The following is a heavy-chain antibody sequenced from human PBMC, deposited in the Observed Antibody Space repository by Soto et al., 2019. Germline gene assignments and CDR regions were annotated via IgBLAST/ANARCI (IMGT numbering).Heavy chain of an antibody. D-gene: IGHD4-17*01. Sequence: SETLSLTCTVSGGSISSGGYYWSWIRQHPGKGLEWIGYIYYSGSTYYNPSLKSRVTMSLDMSKKQLSLKLSSVTAADTATYYCARVKTVEKVVDYWGQGTQVTVSS. V-gene: IGHV4-31*03. J-gene: IGHJ4*02. CDR2: IYYSGST. CDR1: GGSISSGGYY. CDR3: ARVKTVEKVVDY.